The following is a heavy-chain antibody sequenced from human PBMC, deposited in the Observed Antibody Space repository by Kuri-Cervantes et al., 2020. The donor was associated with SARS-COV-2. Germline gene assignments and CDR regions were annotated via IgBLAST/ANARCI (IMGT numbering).Heavy chain of an antibody. V-gene: IGHV3-21*01. D-gene: IGHD5-18*01. CDR2: ISSSSSYI. J-gene: IGHJ4*02. Sequence: GESLKISCAASGFTFSSYSMNWVRQAPGKGLEWVSSISSSSSYIYYADSVKGRFTISRDNAKNSLYLQMNSLRAEDTAVYYCAGGYSYGLFDYWGQGTLVTGSS. CDR3: AGGYSYGLFDY. CDR1: GFTFSSYS.